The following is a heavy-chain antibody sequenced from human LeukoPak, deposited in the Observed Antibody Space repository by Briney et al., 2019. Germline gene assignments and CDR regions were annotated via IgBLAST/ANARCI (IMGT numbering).Heavy chain of an antibody. CDR2: INPNSGGT. V-gene: IGHV1-2*02. CDR3: STTGTMFRYYFDY. Sequence: ASVKVSCKASGXXXXXXXXXXXRXAPXXXXXXXXWINPNSGGTNYAQKFQGRVTMTRDTSISTAYMELSRLRSDDTAVYYCSTTGTMFRYYFDYWGQGTLVTVSS. D-gene: IGHD1-1*01. CDR1: GXXXXXXX. J-gene: IGHJ4*02.